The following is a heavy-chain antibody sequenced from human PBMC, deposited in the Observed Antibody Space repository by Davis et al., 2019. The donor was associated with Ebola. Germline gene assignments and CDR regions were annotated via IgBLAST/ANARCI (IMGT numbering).Heavy chain of an antibody. J-gene: IGHJ1*01. CDR2: NNPSGGST. CDR1: GYTFTSYY. CDR3: ARDGRITIFGVVIHQYFQH. Sequence: ASVKVSCKASGYTFTSYYMHWVRQAPGQGLEWMGINNPSGGSTSYAQKFQGRVTMTRDTSTSTVYMELSSLRSEDTAVYYCARDGRITIFGVVIHQYFQHWGQGTLVTVSS. D-gene: IGHD3-3*01. V-gene: IGHV1-46*01.